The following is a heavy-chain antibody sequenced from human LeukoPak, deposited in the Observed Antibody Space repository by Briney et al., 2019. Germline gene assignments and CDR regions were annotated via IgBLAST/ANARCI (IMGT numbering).Heavy chain of an antibody. V-gene: IGHV3-30*18. Sequence: PGRSLRLSCAASGFTFSSYGMHWVRQAPGKGLEWVAVISYDGSNKYYADSVKGRFTISRDNSKNTLYLQMNSLRAEDTAVYYCAKDGTGSSCLQHWGQGTLVTVSS. CDR1: GFTFSSYG. CDR2: ISYDGSNK. J-gene: IGHJ1*01. D-gene: IGHD6-13*01. CDR3: AKDGTGSSCLQH.